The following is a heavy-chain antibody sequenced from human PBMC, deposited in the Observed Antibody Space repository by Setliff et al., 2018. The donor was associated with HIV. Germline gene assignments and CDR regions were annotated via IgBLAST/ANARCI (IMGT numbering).Heavy chain of an antibody. D-gene: IGHD3-22*01. J-gene: IGHJ3*02. CDR1: GGSISTYY. CDR3: ERHGHFYDSSSSDAFDI. V-gene: IGHV4-59*08. CDR2: VSYSGST. Sequence: PSETLSLTCNVSGGSISTYYWSWIRQPPGKGLEWLGYVSYSGSTNFNPSLESRLAVSVDMSKNHFSLKLRSVTAADTAVYYCERHGHFYDSSSSDAFDIWGHGTMVTVS.